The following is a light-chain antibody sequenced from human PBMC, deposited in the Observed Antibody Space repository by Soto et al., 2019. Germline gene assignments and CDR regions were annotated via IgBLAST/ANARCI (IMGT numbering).Light chain of an antibody. J-gene: IGKJ1*01. Sequence: EIVLTQSPATLSLSPGERATLSCRASQSVSSYLAWYQQKPGQAPRLLIYDASNRATGIPARFSGSGSGTDFTRTIISLEPEDFGVYYYQQRSNWPPWTFGQGTKVEIK. CDR2: DAS. V-gene: IGKV3-11*01. CDR3: QQRSNWPPWT. CDR1: QSVSSY.